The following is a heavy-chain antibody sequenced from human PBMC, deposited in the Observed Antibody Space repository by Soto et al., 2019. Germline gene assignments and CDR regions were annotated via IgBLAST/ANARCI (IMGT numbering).Heavy chain of an antibody. V-gene: IGHV4-59*01. CDR2: IYYSGST. D-gene: IGHD6-19*01. CDR1: GGSISSYY. CDR3: AGRRAVAGPYYFDY. Sequence: SETLSLTCTVSGGSISSYYWSWIRQPPGKGLEWIGYIYYSGSTNYNPSLKSRVTISVDTSKNQFSLKLSSVTAADTAVYYCAGRRAVAGPYYFDYWGQGTLVTVSS. J-gene: IGHJ4*02.